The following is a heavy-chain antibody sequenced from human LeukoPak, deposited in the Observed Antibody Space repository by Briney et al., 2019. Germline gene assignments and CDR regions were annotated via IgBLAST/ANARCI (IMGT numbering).Heavy chain of an antibody. V-gene: IGHV1-69*13. CDR1: GGTFSSYA. D-gene: IGHD6-19*01. CDR3: ARGGEATGCSSGWHPPGAFDI. CDR2: IIPIFGTA. J-gene: IGHJ3*02. Sequence: ASVKVSCKASGGTFSSYAISWVRQAPGQGLEWMGGIIPIFGTANYAQKFQGRVTITADESTSTAYMELSSLRSEDTAVYYCARGGEATGCSSGWHPPGAFDIWGQGTMVTVSS.